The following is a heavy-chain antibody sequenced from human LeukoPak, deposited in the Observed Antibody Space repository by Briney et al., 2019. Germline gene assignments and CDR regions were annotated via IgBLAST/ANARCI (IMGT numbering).Heavy chain of an antibody. CDR1: GFTFSSYG. CDR3: AKDYRPHDFWSGLVDY. V-gene: IGHV3-23*01. D-gene: IGHD3-3*01. J-gene: IGHJ4*02. Sequence: GGSLRLSCAASGFTFSSYGMSWVRQAPGKGLEWVSAISGSGGSTYYADSVKGRFTISRDNSKNTLYLQMNSLRAEDTAVYYCAKDYRPHDFWSGLVDYWGQGTLVTVSS. CDR2: ISGSGGST.